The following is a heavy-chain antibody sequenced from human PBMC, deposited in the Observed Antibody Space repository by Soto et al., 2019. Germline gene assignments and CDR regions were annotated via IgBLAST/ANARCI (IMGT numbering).Heavy chain of an antibody. CDR2: ISYDGSNK. V-gene: IGHV3-30*18. CDR1: GFTFSSYG. CDR3: AKVVYGDWGWFDP. J-gene: IGHJ5*02. Sequence: QVQLVESGGGVVQPGRSLRLFCAASGFTFSSYGMHWVRQAPGKGLEWVAVISYDGSNKYYADSVKGRFTISRDNSKNTLYLQMNSLRAEDTAVYYCAKVVYGDWGWFDPWGQGTLVTVSS. D-gene: IGHD4-17*01.